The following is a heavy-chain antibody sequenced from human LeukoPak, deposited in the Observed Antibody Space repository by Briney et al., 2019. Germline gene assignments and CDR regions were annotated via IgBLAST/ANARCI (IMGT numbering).Heavy chain of an antibody. Sequence: SETLSLTCTVSGGSISSYYWSWIRQPPGKGLEWIANIYYSGSTNYNPSLKSRVVISVDRSRNQFSLRLTSVTAADTAIYYCARDLGSWPHVTLDIWGHGTLVTVSS. V-gene: IGHV4-59*12. J-gene: IGHJ3*02. CDR3: ARDLGSWPHVTLDI. D-gene: IGHD3-16*01. CDR1: GGSISSYY. CDR2: IYYSGST.